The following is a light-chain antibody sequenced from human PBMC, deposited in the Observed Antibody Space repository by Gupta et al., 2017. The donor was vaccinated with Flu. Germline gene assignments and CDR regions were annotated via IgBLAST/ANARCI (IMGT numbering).Light chain of an antibody. Sequence: QSLLTQPPSASGTPGQRVTISCSGSSSNIGSEYVSWYQQLPGAPPKLLIYRNNQRPSGVPDRFSASKSGTSASLAISGLRSEDEGDYYCSAWDDSLSGRVFGGGTKLAVL. J-gene: IGLJ3*02. CDR1: SSNIGSEY. CDR3: SAWDDSLSGRV. CDR2: RNN. V-gene: IGLV1-47*01.